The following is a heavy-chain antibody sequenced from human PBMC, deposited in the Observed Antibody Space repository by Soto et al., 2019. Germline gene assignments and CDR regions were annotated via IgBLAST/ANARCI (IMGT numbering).Heavy chain of an antibody. CDR3: ARSQGSSTSLEIYYYYYYGMDV. CDR1: GGTFSSYA. CDR2: IIPISDTT. J-gene: IGHJ6*02. V-gene: IGHV1-69*13. Sequence: SVKVSCKASGGTFSSYAISWVRQAPGQGLEWMGGIIPISDTTNYAQKFQGRVTITADESTSTAYMELSSLRPEDTAVYYCARSQGSSTSLEIYYYYYYGMDVWGQGTTVTVSS. D-gene: IGHD2-2*01.